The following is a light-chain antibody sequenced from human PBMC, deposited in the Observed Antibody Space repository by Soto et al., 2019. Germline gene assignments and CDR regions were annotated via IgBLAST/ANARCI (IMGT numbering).Light chain of an antibody. CDR2: GAS. V-gene: IGKV3-15*01. CDR3: QQRSNWPIIT. Sequence: EIVMTQSPATLSVSPGERATVSCRASQSVTSSYLAWYQQKPGQAPRLLIYGASTRATGIPARFSGSGSGTEFTLTISSLQSEDFAVYYCQQRSNWPIITFGQGTRLEIK. CDR1: QSVTSSY. J-gene: IGKJ5*01.